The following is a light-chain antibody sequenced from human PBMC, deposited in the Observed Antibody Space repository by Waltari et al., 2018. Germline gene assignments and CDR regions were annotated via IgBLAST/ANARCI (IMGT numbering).Light chain of an antibody. V-gene: IGKV1-5*03. J-gene: IGKJ1*01. CDR1: QNINNW. CDR2: KAS. Sequence: GDRVTITCQASQNINNWLAWYQQKPGKDPNLLIHKASTLESGVPSRFSGSGSGTEFTLTISTLQPDDFATYYCQQYKSYWTFGQGTKVEI. CDR3: QQYKSYWT.